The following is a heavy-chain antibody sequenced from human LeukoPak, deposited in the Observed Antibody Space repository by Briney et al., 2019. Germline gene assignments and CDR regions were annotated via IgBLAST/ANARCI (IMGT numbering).Heavy chain of an antibody. V-gene: IGHV4-39*07. D-gene: IGHD3-22*01. CDR1: GGSISSSSYY. J-gene: IGHJ5*02. CDR2: IYYSGST. Sequence: PSETLSLTCTVSGGSISSSSYYWGWLRQPPGKGLEWIGSIYYSGSTYYNPSLKSRVTISVDTSKNQFSLKLSSVTAADTAVYYCARDPLGTHYYDSSGYYPRWFDPWGQGTLVTVSS. CDR3: ARDPLGTHYYDSSGYYPRWFDP.